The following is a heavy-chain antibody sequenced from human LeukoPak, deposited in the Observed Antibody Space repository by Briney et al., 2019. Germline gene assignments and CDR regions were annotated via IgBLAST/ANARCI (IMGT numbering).Heavy chain of an antibody. J-gene: IGHJ3*02. V-gene: IGHV3-7*01. CDR3: ARDFLTVAPYDAFDI. D-gene: IGHD6-19*01. CDR2: IKQDGSEK. Sequence: GGSLRLSCAASGFTFSSYWMSWVRQAPGKGLEWVANIKQDGSEKYYVDSVKGRFTISRDNAKNSLYLQMNSLRAEDTAVYYCARDFLTVAPYDAFDIWGQGTMVTVSS. CDR1: GFTFSSYW.